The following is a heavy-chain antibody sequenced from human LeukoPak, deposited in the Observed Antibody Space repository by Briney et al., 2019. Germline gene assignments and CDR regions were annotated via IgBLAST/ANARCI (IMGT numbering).Heavy chain of an antibody. V-gene: IGHV3-23*01. CDR3: AKDSGDSSGYYLMGVDY. D-gene: IGHD3-22*01. Sequence: WSLRLSCPASGFPFIIYVMTGVRQASGKGLEGVSTVRGGGGSTYYDEPVKGRLTIFQDNSKNMLYLQMNSLRAEDTAVYYRAKDSGDSSGYYLMGVDYWGQGTLVTVSS. CDR2: VRGGGGST. J-gene: IGHJ4*02. CDR1: GFPFIIYV.